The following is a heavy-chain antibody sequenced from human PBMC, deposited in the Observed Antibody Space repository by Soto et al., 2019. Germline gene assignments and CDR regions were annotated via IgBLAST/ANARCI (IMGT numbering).Heavy chain of an antibody. D-gene: IGHD3-10*01. Sequence: GSLRLSCAASGFTFSTYAMSWVRQAPGKGLEWVSAISTSVGSTYYTDSVKGRFTISRDNSKNTLYLQMNSLRAEDTAVYYCAKGGQSYDYWGQGTLVTVSS. CDR3: AKGGQSYDY. V-gene: IGHV3-23*01. CDR2: ISTSVGST. J-gene: IGHJ4*02. CDR1: GFTFSTYA.